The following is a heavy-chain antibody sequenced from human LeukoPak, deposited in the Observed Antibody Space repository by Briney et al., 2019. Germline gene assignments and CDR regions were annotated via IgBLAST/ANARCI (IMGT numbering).Heavy chain of an antibody. V-gene: IGHV3-30*02. Sequence: GGSLRLSCAASGFTFSSYGMHWVRQAPGKGLEWVAFIRYDGSNKYYADSVKGRFTISRDNSKNTLYLQMNSLRAEDTAVYYCAKAARGNWNDDYFDYWGQGTLVTASS. D-gene: IGHD1-1*01. J-gene: IGHJ4*02. CDR3: AKAARGNWNDDYFDY. CDR2: IRYDGSNK. CDR1: GFTFSSYG.